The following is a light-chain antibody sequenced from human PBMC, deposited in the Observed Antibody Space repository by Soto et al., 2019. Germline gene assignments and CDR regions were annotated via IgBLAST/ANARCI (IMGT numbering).Light chain of an antibody. CDR2: GAF. CDR3: QHYNSYSEA. V-gene: IGKV1-5*01. Sequence: EIQMTQSPSPLSASVGDRVTITCRASQTISRYANWYQQKPGKAPKLIISGAFDLQTGVPSRCTGSRSGTECTLTISSLQPDDVATYYCQHYNSYSEALGQGTKVDI. CDR1: QTISRY. J-gene: IGKJ1*01.